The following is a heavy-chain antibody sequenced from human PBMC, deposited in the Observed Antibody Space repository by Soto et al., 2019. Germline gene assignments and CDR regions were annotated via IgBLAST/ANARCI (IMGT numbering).Heavy chain of an antibody. J-gene: IGHJ3*02. D-gene: IGHD3-16*02. CDR1: GFTFDDYS. Sequence: DGQVMESGGGLVQPGRSLRLSCSVSGFTFDDYSMHWVRQAPGKGLEWVSGITWRGDYTAYADSVKDRFTITRDNGINSLFLQMESLRPEDTAFYYCTREGVILEDGFEMWGQGTLVSVSS. CDR3: TREGVILEDGFEM. V-gene: IGHV3-9*01. CDR2: ITWRGDYT.